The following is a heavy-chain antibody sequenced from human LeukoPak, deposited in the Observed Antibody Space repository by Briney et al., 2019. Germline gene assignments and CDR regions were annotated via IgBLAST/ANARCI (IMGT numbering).Heavy chain of an antibody. V-gene: IGHV4-59*01. D-gene: IGHD5-24*01. J-gene: IGHJ4*02. Sequence: SEALSLTCTVSGGSISTYYWSWIRQPPGKGLEWIGYIYYSGSTNYNPSLKSRVTISVDTSKNQFSLKLSSVTAADTAVYYCARGRGWLQSTPFDYWGQGTLVTVS. CDR3: ARGRGWLQSTPFDY. CDR2: IYYSGST. CDR1: GGSISTYY.